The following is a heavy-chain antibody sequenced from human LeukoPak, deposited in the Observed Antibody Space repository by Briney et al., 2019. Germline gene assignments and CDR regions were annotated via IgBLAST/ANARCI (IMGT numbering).Heavy chain of an antibody. J-gene: IGHJ3*02. CDR1: GFTFSSYS. V-gene: IGHV3-21*01. CDR3: ARMASSGWYKVDAFDI. Sequence: GGYLRLSCAASGFTFSSYSMNWVRQAPGKGLEWVSSISSSSSYIYYADSVKGRFTISRDNAKNSLYLQMNSLRAEDTAVYYCARMASSGWYKVDAFDIWGQGTMVTVSS. D-gene: IGHD6-19*01. CDR2: ISSSSSYI.